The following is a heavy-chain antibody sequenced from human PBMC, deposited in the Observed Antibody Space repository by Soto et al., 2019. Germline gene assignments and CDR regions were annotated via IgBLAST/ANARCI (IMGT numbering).Heavy chain of an antibody. D-gene: IGHD4-17*01. V-gene: IGHV3-23*01. CDR1: GFTFTAYA. CDR2: ISNSGDDT. CDR3: ARAMTTVDPAFDI. J-gene: IGHJ3*02. Sequence: GGSLRLSCAASGFTFTAYAMSWVRQAPGKGLEWVSTISNSGDDTYYADSVKGRVTISRDNSKDTVFLQMNSLRGEDTAVYYCARAMTTVDPAFDIWGQGTMVTVS.